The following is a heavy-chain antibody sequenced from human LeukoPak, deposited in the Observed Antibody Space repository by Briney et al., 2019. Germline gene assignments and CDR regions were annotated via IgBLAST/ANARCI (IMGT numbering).Heavy chain of an antibody. D-gene: IGHD3-22*01. CDR1: GFTFSSYG. CDR3: ARDLYDSSEGLLDY. V-gene: IGHV3-33*01. J-gene: IGHJ4*02. CDR2: IWYDGSNK. Sequence: QPGRSLRLSCAASGFTFSSYGMHWVRQAPGKGLEWVSVIWYDGSNKYYADSVKGRFTISRDNSKNTLYLQMNSLRAEDTAVYYCARDLYDSSEGLLDYWGQGTLVTVSS.